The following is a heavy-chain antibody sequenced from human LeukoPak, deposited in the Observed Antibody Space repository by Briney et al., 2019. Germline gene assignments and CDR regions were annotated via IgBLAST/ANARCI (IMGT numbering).Heavy chain of an antibody. J-gene: IGHJ3*02. CDR1: ELTFITYG. Sequence: PGGTLRLSCAASELTFITYGMTWVRQGPGKGLERVSAITGSAVSTFYADSVKGRFTISRDNSKNTLYLQMNSLRAEDTAVYYCAKSRLSGINDAFVIWGQGTMVTVSS. D-gene: IGHD3-3*01. CDR3: AKSRLSGINDAFVI. V-gene: IGHV3-23*01. CDR2: ITGSAVST.